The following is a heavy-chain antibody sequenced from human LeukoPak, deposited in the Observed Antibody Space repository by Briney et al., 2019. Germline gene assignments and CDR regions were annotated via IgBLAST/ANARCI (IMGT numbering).Heavy chain of an antibody. CDR1: GGSISSYY. V-gene: IGHV4-59*12. CDR3: AREPDYGGNSGSFDY. D-gene: IGHD4-23*01. CDR2: IYYSGST. Sequence: SETLSLTCTVSGGSISSYYWSWIRQPPGKGLEWIGYIYYSGSTNYNPSLKSRVTISVDTSKNQFSLKLSSVTAADTAVYFCAREPDYGGNSGSFDYWGQGTLVSVSS. J-gene: IGHJ4*02.